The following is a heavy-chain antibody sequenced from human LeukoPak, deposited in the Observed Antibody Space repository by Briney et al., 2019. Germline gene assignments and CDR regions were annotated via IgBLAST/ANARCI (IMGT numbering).Heavy chain of an antibody. CDR2: IYTSGNT. J-gene: IGHJ5*02. CDR1: GGSISSYY. Sequence: PSETLSLTCTVSGGSISSYYWSWIRQPAGKGLEWIGRIYTSGNTNYNPSLTSRVTMSADTSKNQFSLKLSSVTAADTAVYYCARDNSVRDEAWWFNPWGQGTLVTVSS. V-gene: IGHV4-4*07. D-gene: IGHD5-24*01. CDR3: ARDNSVRDEAWWFNP.